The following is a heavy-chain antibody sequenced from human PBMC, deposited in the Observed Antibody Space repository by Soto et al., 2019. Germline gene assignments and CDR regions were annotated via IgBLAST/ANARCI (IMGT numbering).Heavy chain of an antibody. D-gene: IGHD6-13*01. CDR3: ARLYSSPLTRCFDY. CDR1: GGSISSYY. Sequence: PSETLSLTCTVSGGSISSYYWSWIRQPPGKGLEWIGYIYYSGSTNYNPSLKSRVTISVDTSKNQFSLKLSSVTAADTAVYYCARLYSSPLTRCFDYWGKGTLVTVSS. V-gene: IGHV4-59*08. CDR2: IYYSGST. J-gene: IGHJ4*02.